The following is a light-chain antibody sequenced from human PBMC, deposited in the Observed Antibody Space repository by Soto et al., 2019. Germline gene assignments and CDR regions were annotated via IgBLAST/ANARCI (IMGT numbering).Light chain of an antibody. CDR3: QQYGSSPRT. CDR2: GAS. J-gene: IGKJ1*01. V-gene: IGKV3-20*01. CDR1: QSVRSSS. Sequence: EIVLTQSPGTLSLSPGERATLSCRASQSVRSSSLAWYQQKPGQAPRLLIYGASSRATGIPDRFSGSGSGTDFTLTISRLEPEDFAVYYCQQYGSSPRTLGQGTKVEIK.